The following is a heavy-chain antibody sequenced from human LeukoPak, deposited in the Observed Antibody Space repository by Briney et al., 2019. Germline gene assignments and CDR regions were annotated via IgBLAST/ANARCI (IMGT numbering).Heavy chain of an antibody. D-gene: IGHD6-13*01. Sequence: ASVKVSCKASGYTFTDNYIHWVRQATGQGLEWMGRINPNSGGTNYAQKFQGRVTMTRDTSISTAYMELSRLRSDDTAVYYCARVRGVAAAGTVFDYWGQGTLVTVSS. CDR2: INPNSGGT. J-gene: IGHJ4*02. V-gene: IGHV1-2*06. CDR1: GYTFTDNY. CDR3: ARVRGVAAAGTVFDY.